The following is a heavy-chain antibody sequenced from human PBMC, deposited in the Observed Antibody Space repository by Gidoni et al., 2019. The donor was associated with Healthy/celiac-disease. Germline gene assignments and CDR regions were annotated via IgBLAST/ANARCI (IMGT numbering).Heavy chain of an antibody. D-gene: IGHD5-12*01. CDR2: INHSGST. CDR1: GGSFSGYY. J-gene: IGHJ6*03. Sequence: QVQIQQWGAGLLTPSETLSLPCAAYGGSFSGYYWSWIRQPPGKGLEWIGEINHSGSTNYNPPLKSRVTISVDTSKNQFSLKLSSVTAADTAVYYCARGPPLLMVAIPSNYYYYYYMDVWGKGTTVTVSS. V-gene: IGHV4-34*01. CDR3: ARGPPLLMVAIPSNYYYYYYMDV.